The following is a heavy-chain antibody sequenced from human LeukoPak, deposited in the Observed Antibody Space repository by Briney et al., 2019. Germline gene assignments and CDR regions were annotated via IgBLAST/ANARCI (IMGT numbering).Heavy chain of an antibody. CDR3: AREKPLYYYDSSGYFDY. D-gene: IGHD3-22*01. J-gene: IGHJ4*02. CDR2: IYTSGST. Sequence: SETLSLTCTVSGGSISSGSYYWSWIRQPAGKGLEWIGRIYTSGSTNYNPSLKSRVTISVDTSKNQLSLKLSSVTAADTAVYYCAREKPLYYYDSSGYFDYWGQGTLVTVSS. V-gene: IGHV4-61*02. CDR1: GGSISSGSYY.